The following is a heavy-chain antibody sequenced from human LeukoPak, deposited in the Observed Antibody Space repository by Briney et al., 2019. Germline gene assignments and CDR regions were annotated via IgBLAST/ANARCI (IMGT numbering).Heavy chain of an antibody. CDR2: ISEDGSRT. V-gene: IGHV3-43*02. CDR1: GFTFDEYA. D-gene: IGHD5-18*01. CDR3: AKDLTQLYLAFDY. Sequence: PGGSLRLSCAASGFTFDEYAIHWVRRAPGKGLEWVSLISEDGSRTYYADSVKGRFTISRGNSKNSLYLQKNSLRTEDTAFYYCAKDLTQLYLAFDYWGQGTLVTVSS. J-gene: IGHJ4*02.